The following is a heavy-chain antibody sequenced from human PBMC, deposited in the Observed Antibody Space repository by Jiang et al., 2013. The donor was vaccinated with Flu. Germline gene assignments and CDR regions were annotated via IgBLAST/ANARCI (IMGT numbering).Heavy chain of an antibody. CDR2: IYHSGST. D-gene: IGHD6-13*01. V-gene: IGHV4-4*02. Sequence: GSGLVKPSGTLSLTCAVSGGSISSSNWWSWVRQPPGKGLEWIGEIYHSGSTNYNPSLKSRVTISVDKSKNQFSLKLSSVTAADTAVYYCARTRPPAAAGTLDYWGQGTLVTVSS. CDR1: GGSISSSNW. J-gene: IGHJ4*02. CDR3: ARTRPPAAAGTLDY.